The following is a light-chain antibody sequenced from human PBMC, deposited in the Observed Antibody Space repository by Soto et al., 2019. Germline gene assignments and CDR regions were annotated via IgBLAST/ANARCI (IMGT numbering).Light chain of an antibody. CDR3: QQYGTSLIT. J-gene: IGKJ5*01. CDR2: AAS. V-gene: IGKV3-20*01. Sequence: EIVLTQSPGTLSLSPGERATLSCRASQSVGDSFFAWYQLKPGQAPRLLFDAASTRATGIPGRFSGSGSGTDFTLTISRLEPEDFAVYSCQQYGTSLITFGGGTRLE. CDR1: QSVGDSF.